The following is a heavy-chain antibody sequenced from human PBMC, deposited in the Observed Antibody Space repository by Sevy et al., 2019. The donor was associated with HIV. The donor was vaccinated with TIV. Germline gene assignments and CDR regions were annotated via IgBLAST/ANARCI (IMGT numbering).Heavy chain of an antibody. V-gene: IGHV3-7*01. CDR3: ARRIFGSGSRRGLGY. CDR1: GFTFSNNW. CDR2: IKQDGSEK. D-gene: IGHD3-10*01. Sequence: GGSLRLSCVASGFTFSNNWMTWVRQAPGKGLQWVANIKQDGSEKYFVDSVKGRFTISRDNAKNSLYRQMSSLRVEDTSVYYCARRIFGSGSRRGLGYWGQGTLVTVSS. J-gene: IGHJ4*02.